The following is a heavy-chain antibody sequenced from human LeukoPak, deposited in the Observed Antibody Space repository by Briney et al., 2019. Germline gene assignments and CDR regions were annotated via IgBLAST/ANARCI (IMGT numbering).Heavy chain of an antibody. V-gene: IGHV4-39*01. J-gene: IGHJ5*02. CDR3: ARNRYYYGSGNYGVPNWFDP. CDR2: IYYSGST. D-gene: IGHD3-10*01. Sequence: GSLRLSCAASGFTFSRYGMNWVRQPPGKGLEWIGSIYYSGSTYYNPSLKSRVTISVDTSKNQFSLKLSSVPVADTAVYYCARNRYYYGSGNYGVPNWFDPWGQGTLVTVSS. CDR1: GFTFSRYG.